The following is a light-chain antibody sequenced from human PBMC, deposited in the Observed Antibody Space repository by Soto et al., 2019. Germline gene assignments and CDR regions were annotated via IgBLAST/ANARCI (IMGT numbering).Light chain of an antibody. CDR3: QQYGTFLPWP. V-gene: IGKV3-20*01. Sequence: GWTKSTDTLSLSPGERATLSCRASQSVSSRYLAWYQQKPGQAPRPLIYATSSRATDVPDRFSGSGSGTDFTLTISRLEPEDFAVYYCQQYGTFLPWPSGQVGKVAIK. CDR2: ATS. CDR1: QSVSSRY. J-gene: IGKJ1*01.